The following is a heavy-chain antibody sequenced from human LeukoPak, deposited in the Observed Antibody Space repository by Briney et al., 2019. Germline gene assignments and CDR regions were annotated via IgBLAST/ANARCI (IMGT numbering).Heavy chain of an antibody. J-gene: IGHJ5*02. D-gene: IGHD2-2*01. V-gene: IGHV1-18*01. Sequence: ASVTVSCKTSGFTFTSHGFSWVRQAPGQGLEWMGWISAYNGRTNYAQKFQGRVTMTTDTSTSTAYMELSSLRSEDTAVYYCARVWCSSTNCLNGWFDPWGQGTLVTVSS. CDR3: ARVWCSSTNCLNGWFDP. CDR1: GFTFTSHG. CDR2: ISAYNGRT.